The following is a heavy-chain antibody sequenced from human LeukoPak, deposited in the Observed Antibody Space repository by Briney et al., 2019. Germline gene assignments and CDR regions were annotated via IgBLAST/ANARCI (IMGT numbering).Heavy chain of an antibody. CDR1: GYTFTSYY. V-gene: IGHV1-46*01. CDR3: ARDEGEPYYYYGMDV. Sequence: ASVKVSCKASGYTFTSYYMHWVRQAPGQGLEWMGIINPSGGSTSYAQKFLGRVTMTRDTSTSTVYMELSSLRSEDTAVYYCARDEGEPYYYYGMDVWGQGTTVTVSS. CDR2: INPSGGST. J-gene: IGHJ6*02.